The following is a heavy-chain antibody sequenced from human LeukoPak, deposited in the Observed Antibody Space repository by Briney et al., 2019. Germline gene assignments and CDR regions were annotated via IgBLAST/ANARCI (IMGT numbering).Heavy chain of an antibody. V-gene: IGHV3-30*18. CDR3: AKSTYSGYNIYYFDY. Sequence: GGSQRLSCAASGFTFSSYGMHWVRQAPGKGLEWVAVISYDGSNKYYADSVKGRFTISRDNSKNTLYLQMNSLRAEDTAVYYCAKSTYSGYNIYYFDYWGQGTLVTVSS. CDR2: ISYDGSNK. D-gene: IGHD5-12*01. J-gene: IGHJ4*02. CDR1: GFTFSSYG.